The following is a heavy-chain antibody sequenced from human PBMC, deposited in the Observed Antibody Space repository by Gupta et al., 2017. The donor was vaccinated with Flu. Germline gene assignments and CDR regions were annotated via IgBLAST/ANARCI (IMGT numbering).Heavy chain of an antibody. CDR2: INHSGST. CDR3: ARPITIFGVVTKNWFDP. J-gene: IGHJ5*02. D-gene: IGHD3-3*01. CDR1: GGSFSGYY. V-gene: IGHV4-34*01. Sequence: QVQLQQWGAGLLKPSETLSLTCAVYGGSFSGYYWSWIRQPPGKGLEWIGEINHSGSTNYNPSLKSRVTISVDTSKNQFSLKLSSVTAADTAVYYCARPITIFGVVTKNWFDPWGQGTLVTVSS.